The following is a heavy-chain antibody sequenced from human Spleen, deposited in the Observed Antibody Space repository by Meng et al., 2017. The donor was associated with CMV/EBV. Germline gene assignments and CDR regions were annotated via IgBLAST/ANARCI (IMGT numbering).Heavy chain of an antibody. J-gene: IGHJ3*02. CDR1: GGSVRSGYYY. CDR2: IYYSGST. Sequence: SETLSLTCTVSGGSVRSGYYYWTWIRQPPGKGLQWIGYIYYSGSTNYNPSLKSRVTISVDTSKNQFSLKLSSVTAADTAVYYCARVILGPYDSSGYYYAFDIWGQGTMVTVSS. V-gene: IGHV4-61*01. D-gene: IGHD3-22*01. CDR3: ARVILGPYDSSGYYYAFDI.